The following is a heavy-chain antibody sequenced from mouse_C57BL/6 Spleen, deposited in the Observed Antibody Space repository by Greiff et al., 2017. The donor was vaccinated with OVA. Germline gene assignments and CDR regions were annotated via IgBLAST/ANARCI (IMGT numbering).Heavy chain of an antibody. CDR2: INYDGSST. J-gene: IGHJ2*01. CDR1: GFTFSDYY. CDR3: TRVYYYGSSLGY. D-gene: IGHD1-1*01. V-gene: IGHV5-16*01. Sequence: EVMLVESEGGLVQPGSSMKLSCTASGFTFSDYYMAWVRQVPEKGLEWVANINYDGSSTYYLDSLKSRFIISGDNAKNILYLQMSSLKSEDAATYYGTRVYYYGSSLGYWGQGTTLTVSS.